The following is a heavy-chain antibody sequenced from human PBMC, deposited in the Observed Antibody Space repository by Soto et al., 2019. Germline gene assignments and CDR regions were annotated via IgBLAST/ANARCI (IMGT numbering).Heavy chain of an antibody. CDR3: ARLSESGYDYNYYFDY. Sequence: PGESLKISCKGSGYSFTSYWIGWVRQMPGKGLEWMGIIYPGDSDTRYSPSFQGQVTISADKSISTAYLQWSSLKASDTAMYYCARLSESGYDYNYYFDYWGQGTPVTVSS. CDR2: IYPGDSDT. CDR1: GYSFTSYW. D-gene: IGHD5-12*01. V-gene: IGHV5-51*01. J-gene: IGHJ4*02.